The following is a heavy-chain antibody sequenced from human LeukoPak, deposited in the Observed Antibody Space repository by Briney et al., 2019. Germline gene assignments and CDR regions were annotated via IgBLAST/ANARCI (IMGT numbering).Heavy chain of an antibody. J-gene: IGHJ4*02. CDR3: ARSSGTYHFDY. Sequence: GGSLRLSCAASGFTFSSYEMNWVRQAPGKGLEWVSYISSSGTTIYYADSVKGRFTISRDNAKNSLFLQVYSLRAEDTAVYYCARSSGTYHFDYWGQGTLVTVSS. CDR2: ISSSGTTI. D-gene: IGHD1-26*01. CDR1: GFTFSSYE. V-gene: IGHV3-48*03.